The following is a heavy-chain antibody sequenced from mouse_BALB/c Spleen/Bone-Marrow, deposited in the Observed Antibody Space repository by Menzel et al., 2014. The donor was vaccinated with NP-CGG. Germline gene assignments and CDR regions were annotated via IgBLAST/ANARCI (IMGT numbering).Heavy chain of an antibody. D-gene: IGHD2-1*01. Sequence: DVHLVESGGGLVQPGGSLKLSCAASGFTFSSYGMSWVRQTPDKRLELVATINSNGGSTYYPDSVKGRFTISRDTAKNTLYLQMSSLKSEETAMYYCVRGNYGNYVDYLDFWGQGTTLTVSS. CDR2: INSNGGST. J-gene: IGHJ2*01. V-gene: IGHV5-6-3*01. CDR1: GFTFSSYG. CDR3: VRGNYGNYVDYLDF.